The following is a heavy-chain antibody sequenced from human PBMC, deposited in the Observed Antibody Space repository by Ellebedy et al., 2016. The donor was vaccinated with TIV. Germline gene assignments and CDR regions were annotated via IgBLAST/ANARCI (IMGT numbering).Heavy chain of an antibody. CDR3: AGGIAVAGTYFDY. V-gene: IGHV1-69*02. Sequence: SVKVSXKASRYTFTSYYMHWVRQAPGQGLEWMGRIIPILGIANYAQKFQGRVTITADKSTSTAYMELSSLRSEDTAVYYCAGGIAVAGTYFDYWGQGTLVTVSS. CDR1: RYTFTSYY. D-gene: IGHD6-19*01. J-gene: IGHJ4*02. CDR2: IIPILGIA.